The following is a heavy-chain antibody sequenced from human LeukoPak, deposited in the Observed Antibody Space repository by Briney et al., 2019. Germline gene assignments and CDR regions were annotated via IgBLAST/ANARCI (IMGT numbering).Heavy chain of an antibody. J-gene: IGHJ6*02. CDR3: ARGRNYYGSGMEGNYYGMDV. V-gene: IGHV3-9*01. D-gene: IGHD3-10*01. CDR2: ISWNSGSI. CDR1: GFTFDDYA. Sequence: GGSLRLSCAASGFTFDDYAMHWVRQAPGKGLEWVSGISWNSGSIGYADSVKGRFTISRDNAKNSLYLQMNSLRAEDTAVYYCARGRNYYGSGMEGNYYGMDVWGQGTTVTVSS.